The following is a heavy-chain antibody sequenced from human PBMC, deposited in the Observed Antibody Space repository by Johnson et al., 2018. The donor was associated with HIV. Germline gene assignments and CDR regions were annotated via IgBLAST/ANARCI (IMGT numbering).Heavy chain of an antibody. D-gene: IGHD2-15*01. CDR3: ASDRHGTWWDAFDI. V-gene: IGHV3-30*02. J-gene: IGHJ3*02. Sequence: QVQLVESGGGVVQPGGSLRLSCAASAFTFASYGMHWVRQAPGKGLEWVAFIRSDGSTTYYADSVKGRFTISRDNSKNTLYLQMNSLRAEDTAVYYCASDRHGTWWDAFDIWGQGTMVTVSS. CDR1: AFTFASYG. CDR2: IRSDGSTT.